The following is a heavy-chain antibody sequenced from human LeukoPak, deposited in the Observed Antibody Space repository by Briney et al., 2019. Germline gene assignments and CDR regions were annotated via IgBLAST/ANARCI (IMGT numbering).Heavy chain of an antibody. CDR2: IFHDGSHK. CDR3: ASDRRPWVRGVIGND. J-gene: IGHJ4*02. CDR1: GLTFSSYA. D-gene: IGHD3-10*01. V-gene: IGHV3-30*04. Sequence: GGSLRLSCAASGLTFSSYAMHWVRQAPGKGLEWVSVIFHDGSHKYYADSVKGRFTVSRDNSNNTLFLQMDSLRTEDTAVYYCASDRRPWVRGVIGNDWGQGTLVTVSS.